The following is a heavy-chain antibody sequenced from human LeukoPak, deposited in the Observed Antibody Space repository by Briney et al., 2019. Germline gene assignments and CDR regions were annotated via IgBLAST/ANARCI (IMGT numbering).Heavy chain of an antibody. CDR1: GYTFTSCY. J-gene: IGHJ3*02. Sequence: ASVKVSCKASGYTFTSCYMHWVRQAPGQGLEWMGIINPSGGSTSYAQKFQGRVTMTRDTSTSTVYMELSSLRSEDTAVYYCARGECSSTSCYERGAFDIWGQGTMVTVSS. CDR2: INPSGGST. CDR3: ARGECSSTSCYERGAFDI. V-gene: IGHV1-46*01. D-gene: IGHD2-2*01.